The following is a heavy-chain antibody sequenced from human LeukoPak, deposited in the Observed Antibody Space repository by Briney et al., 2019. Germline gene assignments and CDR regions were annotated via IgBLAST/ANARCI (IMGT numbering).Heavy chain of an antibody. CDR1: GFTFSSYG. D-gene: IGHD6-19*01. CDR3: AKDRYSSGWGLDY. V-gene: IGHV3-30*18. J-gene: IGHJ4*02. Sequence: GGSLRLSCAASGFTFSSYGMHWVRQAPGKGLEWVAVISYDGSNKYYADSVKGRFTISRDNSKNTLYLQMNSLRAEDTAVYYCAKDRYSSGWGLDYWGQGTLVTVSS. CDR2: ISYDGSNK.